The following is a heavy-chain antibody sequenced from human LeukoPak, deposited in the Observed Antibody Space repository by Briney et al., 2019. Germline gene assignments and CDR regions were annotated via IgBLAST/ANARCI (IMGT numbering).Heavy chain of an antibody. CDR2: INDGNGNT. J-gene: IGHJ4*02. CDR3: ARVKGRSPVYYDSSGQSPSDY. D-gene: IGHD3-22*01. Sequence: ASVKVSCKASGYTFTSYAMHWVRQAPGQRLEWMGWINDGNGNTKYSQKFQGRVTITRDTSASTAYMELSSLRSEDTAVYYCARVKGRSPVYYDSSGQSPSDYWGQGTLVTVSS. CDR1: GYTFTSYA. V-gene: IGHV1-3*01.